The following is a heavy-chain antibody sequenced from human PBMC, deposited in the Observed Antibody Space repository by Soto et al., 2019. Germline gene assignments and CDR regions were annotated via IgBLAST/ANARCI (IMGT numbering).Heavy chain of an antibody. CDR1: RGCISSGGYY. D-gene: IGHD3-10*01. CDR2: IYSGGST. Sequence: PSETLSRPCTLSRGCISSGGYYWSWIRQHPGKGLERTGYIYSGGSTNYNRSLKSRVTLSVDTSKNKFSLKLSSVTGADTAVYYCARGRGSGSSFYYYGMDVGGQGTTVAVSS. CDR3: ARGRGSGSSFYYYGMDV. J-gene: IGHJ6*02. V-gene: IGHV4-61*08.